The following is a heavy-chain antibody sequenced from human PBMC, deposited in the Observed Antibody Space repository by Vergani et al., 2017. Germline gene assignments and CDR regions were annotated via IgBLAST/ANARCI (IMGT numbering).Heavy chain of an antibody. J-gene: IGHJ6*02. Sequence: QLQLQESGSGLVKPSQTLSLTCAVSGGSISSGGYSWSWIRQAPGKGLEWVSYISSSGSTIYYADSVKGRFTISRDNAKNSLYLQMNSLRAEDTAVYYCARAAIDTAMVLTYYYGMDVWGQGTTVTVSS. V-gene: IGHV3-11*01. D-gene: IGHD5-18*01. CDR1: GGSISSGGYS. CDR3: ARAAIDTAMVLTYYYGMDV. CDR2: ISSSGSTI.